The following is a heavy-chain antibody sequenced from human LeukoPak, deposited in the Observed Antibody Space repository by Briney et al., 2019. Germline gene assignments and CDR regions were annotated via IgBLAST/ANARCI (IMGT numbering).Heavy chain of an antibody. CDR2: IYYSGST. CDR3: ARTGYSSSFPDY. D-gene: IGHD6-6*01. CDR1: GDSISSSSYY. V-gene: IGHV4-39*01. J-gene: IGHJ4*02. Sequence: SETLSLTCTVSGDSISSSSYYWGWIRQPPGKGLEWIGSIYYSGSTHYNPSLKSRVTINVDTSKNQFSLKLSSVTAADTAVYYCARTGYSSSFPDYWGQGTLVTVSS.